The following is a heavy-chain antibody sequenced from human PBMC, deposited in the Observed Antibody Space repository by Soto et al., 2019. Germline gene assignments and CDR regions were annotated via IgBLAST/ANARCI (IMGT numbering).Heavy chain of an antibody. CDR3: AGGVATRKYYCYCGMDV. D-gene: IGHD5-12*01. CDR2: IDPSDSYT. CDR1: GYSFTSYW. V-gene: IGHV5-10-1*01. J-gene: IGHJ6*02. Sequence: GESLKISCKGSGYSFTSYWISWVRQMPGKGLEWMGRIDPSDSYTNYSPSFQGHVTISADKSISTAYLQWSSLKASDTAMYYCAGGVATRKYYCYCGMDVWGQGTTVTVSS.